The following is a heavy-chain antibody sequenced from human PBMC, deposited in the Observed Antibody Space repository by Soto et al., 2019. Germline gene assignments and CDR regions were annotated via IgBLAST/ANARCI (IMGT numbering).Heavy chain of an antibody. CDR3: ARDSKITMVRGTYYYYGMDV. D-gene: IGHD3-10*01. CDR1: GYTFTSYG. V-gene: IGHV1-18*01. J-gene: IGHJ6*02. Sequence: GASVKVSCKASGYTFTSYGISWVRQAPGQGLEWMGWISAYNGNTNYAQKLQGRVTMTTDTSTSTAYMELRSLRSDDTAVYYCARDSKITMVRGTYYYYGMDVWGQGTTVTVYS. CDR2: ISAYNGNT.